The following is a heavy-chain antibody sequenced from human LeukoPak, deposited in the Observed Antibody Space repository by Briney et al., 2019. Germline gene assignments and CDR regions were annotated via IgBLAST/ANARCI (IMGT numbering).Heavy chain of an antibody. CDR1: GFTFSSHW. J-gene: IGHJ3*02. D-gene: IGHD6-13*01. CDR3: ARDSEYSSSFAFDI. V-gene: IGHV3-7*01. CDR2: INQGGSER. Sequence: GGSLRLSCAASGFTFSSHWMTWVRQSPGKGLEWVANINQGGSERYYVDSVKGRFTISRDNAKNSLYLQMNSLRAEDTAVYYCARDSEYSSSFAFDIWGQGTMVTVSS.